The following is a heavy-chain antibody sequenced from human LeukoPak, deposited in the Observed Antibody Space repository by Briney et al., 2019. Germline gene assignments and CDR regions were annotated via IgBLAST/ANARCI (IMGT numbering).Heavy chain of an antibody. CDR3: AKDRGHNYGFGDDY. CDR2: ISGSGTVT. V-gene: IGHV3-23*01. J-gene: IGHJ4*02. CDR1: GFTFSSYW. D-gene: IGHD5-18*01. Sequence: PGGSLRLSCSASGFTFSSYWMHWVRQAPGKGLEWVSAISGSGTVTYYTDSVKGRFTISRDNSKNTLYLQMNSLRAEDTAVYYCAKDRGHNYGFGDDYWGQGTLVTVSS.